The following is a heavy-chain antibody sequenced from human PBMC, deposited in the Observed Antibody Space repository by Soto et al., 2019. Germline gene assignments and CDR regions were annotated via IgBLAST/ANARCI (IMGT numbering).Heavy chain of an antibody. CDR1: GGSISTYY. V-gene: IGHV4-59*01. CDR2: VYYSGST. J-gene: IGHJ4*02. CDR3: ARSLRGGYVVAATDPFDY. D-gene: IGHD2-15*01. Sequence: QVQLQESGPGLVNPSETLSLTCTVSGGSISTYYWSWIRQPPGKGLEWIGYVYYSGSTNYNPSLKSRVAISVETSKNQFSLKLSSVTAADTAIYYCARSLRGGYVVAATDPFDYWGQGTLVTVSS.